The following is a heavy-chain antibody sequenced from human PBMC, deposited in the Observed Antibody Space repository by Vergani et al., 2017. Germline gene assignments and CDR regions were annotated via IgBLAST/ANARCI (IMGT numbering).Heavy chain of an antibody. V-gene: IGHV3-23*01. CDR2: LTGGGGST. CDR1: GFTFSTYA. Sequence: EVQLLESGGSLKQPGGSVRLSCAASGFTFSTYAMHWVRQAPGKGLEWVSALTGGGGSTYYADSFKGRFIISRDNSRDTLYLQMNSLRPEDTATYYCVKDGGGYENFFDSWGQETLVTVAS. CDR3: VKDGGGYENFFDS. D-gene: IGHD1-26*01. J-gene: IGHJ4*02.